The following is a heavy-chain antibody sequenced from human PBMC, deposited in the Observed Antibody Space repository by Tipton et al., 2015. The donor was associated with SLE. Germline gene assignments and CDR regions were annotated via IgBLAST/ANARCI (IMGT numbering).Heavy chain of an antibody. V-gene: IGHV3-30*02. D-gene: IGHD2-15*01. CDR2: IRFDGSNK. Sequence: SGFTFRGYDMHWVRQAPGKGLEWVSFIRFDGSNKFYAESVKGRFTISRDNSKNTLYLHMNTLRDEDTAVYYCAKVVGGGSWYGDYWGQGTLVTVSS. J-gene: IGHJ4*02. CDR3: AKVVGGGSWYGDY. CDR1: GFTFRGYD.